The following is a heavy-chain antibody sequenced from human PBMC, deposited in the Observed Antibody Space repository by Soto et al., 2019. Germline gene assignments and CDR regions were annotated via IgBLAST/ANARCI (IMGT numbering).Heavy chain of an antibody. CDR3: ARDLDGSGSYYTDY. D-gene: IGHD3-10*01. V-gene: IGHV1-18*01. J-gene: IGHJ4*02. CDR1: GYTFTNHG. Sequence: QVQLVQSGAEVKKPGASVKVSCKASGYTFTNHGISWVRQAPGQGLEWMGWISHWGKTNYAQKLQGRVTMTTDTSASTAFMELRSLRSDDTAMYFCARDLDGSGSYYTDYWGQGTLVTVSS. CDR2: ISHWGKT.